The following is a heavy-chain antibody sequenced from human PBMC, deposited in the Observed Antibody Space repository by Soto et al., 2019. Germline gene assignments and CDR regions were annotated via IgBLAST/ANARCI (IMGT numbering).Heavy chain of an antibody. CDR1: GYTFTSYG. CDR3: ARGGYYDNNGVKLRHYGLDV. Sequence: ASVKVSCKASGYTFTSYGISWVRQAPGQGLEWMGWISAYNGDTNYAQKLQGRVTMTTDTSTSTAYMELRSLRSDDTAVYYCARGGYYDNNGVKLRHYGLDVWGQGTSVTVSS. V-gene: IGHV1-18*01. J-gene: IGHJ6*02. D-gene: IGHD3-16*01. CDR2: ISAYNGDT.